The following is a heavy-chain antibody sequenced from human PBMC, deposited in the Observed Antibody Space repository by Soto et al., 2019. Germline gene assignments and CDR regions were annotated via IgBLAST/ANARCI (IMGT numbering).Heavy chain of an antibody. J-gene: IGHJ4*02. CDR3: ARDWDATNMYYFDY. D-gene: IGHD1-26*01. V-gene: IGHV3-33*01. Sequence: QVQLVESGGGVVQPGRSLRLSCAASGFTFSSYGMHWVRQAPGKGLEWVAVMWYDGSNKYYADSVKGRFTISRDNSKNTLYLQMNSLRAEDTAVYYCARDWDATNMYYFDYWGQGTLVTVSS. CDR2: MWYDGSNK. CDR1: GFTFSSYG.